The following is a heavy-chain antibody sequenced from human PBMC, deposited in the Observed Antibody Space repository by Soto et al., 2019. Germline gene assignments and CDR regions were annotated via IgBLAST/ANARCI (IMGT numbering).Heavy chain of an antibody. D-gene: IGHD5-18*01. J-gene: IGHJ6*02. Sequence: VSVEVCSKASGYRFTGCYMRWLRQALGQGLEWMGWINPNSGGTNYAQKFQGWVTMTRDTSISTAYMELSRLRSDDTAVYYCASAVTAMDYYGMDVWGQGTTVPVSS. V-gene: IGHV1-2*04. CDR1: GYRFTGCY. CDR3: ASAVTAMDYYGMDV. CDR2: INPNSGGT.